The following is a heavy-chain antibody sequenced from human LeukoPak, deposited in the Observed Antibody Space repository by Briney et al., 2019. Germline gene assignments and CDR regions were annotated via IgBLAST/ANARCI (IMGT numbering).Heavy chain of an antibody. Sequence: SETLSLTCAVSGGSILTTNWWSWVRQPPGKGLEWIGEVHLSGTSNYNPSLKSRVSMSIDESKNQLSLKLTSVTAADTAMYYCARESGAFSPFGFWGQGTLVTVSS. CDR1: GGSILTTNW. V-gene: IGHV4-4*02. J-gene: IGHJ4*02. CDR3: ARESGAFSPFGF. CDR2: VHLSGTS. D-gene: IGHD1-26*01.